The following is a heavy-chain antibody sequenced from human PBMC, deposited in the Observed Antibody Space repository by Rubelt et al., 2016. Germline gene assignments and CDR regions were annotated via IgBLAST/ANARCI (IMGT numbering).Heavy chain of an antibody. CDR3: ARDRPRIAAAGGFDY. CDR1: GYSISSGYY. D-gene: IGHD6-13*01. J-gene: IGHJ4*02. Sequence: QVQLQESGPGLVKPSETLSLTCTVSGYSISSGYYWGWIRQPPGKGLEWIGYIYYSGSTNYNPSLKSRVTISVDTSKNPFSLKLGAVTAADTAVYYCARDRPRIAAAGGFDYWGQGTLVTVSS. CDR2: IYYSGST. V-gene: IGHV4-61*01.